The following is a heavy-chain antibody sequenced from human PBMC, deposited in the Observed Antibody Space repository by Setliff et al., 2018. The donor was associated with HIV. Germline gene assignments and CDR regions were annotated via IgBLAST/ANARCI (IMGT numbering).Heavy chain of an antibody. V-gene: IGHV1-2*02. D-gene: IGHD4-17*01. CDR1: GYSFTGYH. CDR2: INPNSGGT. J-gene: IGHJ4*02. Sequence: GASVKVSCKASGYSFTGYHMHWVRQAPGQGLEWMGWINPNSGGTNYAQKFQGRVTVTTDTSISTVYMELSSLTSADTAVYYCARDTVKATFSDYWGQGTLVTVSS. CDR3: ARDTVKATFSDY.